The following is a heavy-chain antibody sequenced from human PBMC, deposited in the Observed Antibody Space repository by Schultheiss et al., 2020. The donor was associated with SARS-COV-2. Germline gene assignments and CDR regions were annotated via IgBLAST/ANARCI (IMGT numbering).Heavy chain of an antibody. Sequence: GESLKISCAASGFTFSSYWMHWVRQVPGKGLVWVSRIDDDGSSTSYADSVKGRFTISRDNSKNTLYLQMNSLRAEDTAVYYCAKVGDTSGYYSITYAEGWFDPWGQGTLVTVSS. CDR2: IDDDGSST. J-gene: IGHJ5*02. D-gene: IGHD3-22*01. CDR3: AKVGDTSGYYSITYAEGWFDP. V-gene: IGHV3-74*01. CDR1: GFTFSSYW.